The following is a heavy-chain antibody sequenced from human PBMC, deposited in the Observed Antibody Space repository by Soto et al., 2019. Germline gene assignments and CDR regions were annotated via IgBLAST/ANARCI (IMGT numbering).Heavy chain of an antibody. CDR3: ARDSRTDFWSGYHNWFDP. V-gene: IGHV4-31*03. CDR1: GGSISSGGYY. CDR2: IYYSGST. Sequence: SETLSLTCTVSGGSISSGGYYWSWIRQHPGKGLEWIGYIYYSGSTYYNPSLKSRVTISVDTSKNQFSLKLSSVTAADTAVYYCARDSRTDFWSGYHNWFDPWGQGTLVTVSS. J-gene: IGHJ5*02. D-gene: IGHD3-3*01.